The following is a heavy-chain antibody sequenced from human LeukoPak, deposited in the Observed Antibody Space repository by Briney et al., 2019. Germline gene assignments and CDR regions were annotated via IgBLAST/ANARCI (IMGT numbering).Heavy chain of an antibody. D-gene: IGHD1-7*01. CDR2: IYTSGST. CDR1: GGSISAYR. V-gene: IGHV4-4*07. J-gene: IGHJ3*02. Sequence: SETLSLNCTVSGGSISAYRWSWIRQSAGKGLEWIGLIYTSGSTYYNPSLKSRVTISVDRSKNQFSLKLSSVTAADTAVYYCARVPQDNWNYRRAFDIWGQGTMVTVSS. CDR3: ARVPQDNWNYRRAFDI.